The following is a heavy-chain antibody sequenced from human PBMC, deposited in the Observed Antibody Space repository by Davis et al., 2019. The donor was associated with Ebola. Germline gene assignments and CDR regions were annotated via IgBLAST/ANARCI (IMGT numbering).Heavy chain of an antibody. V-gene: IGHV1-8*01. CDR2: MNPNSGNT. J-gene: IGHJ3*02. CDR1: GYTFTSYD. CDR3: ARDRDGYNIRDVAFDI. D-gene: IGHD5-24*01. Sequence: AASVKVSCKASGYTFTSYDINWVRQATGQGLEWMGWMNPNSGNTGYAQKFQGRVTITADKSTSTAYMELSSLRSEDTAVYYCARDRDGYNIRDVAFDIWGQGTMVTVSS.